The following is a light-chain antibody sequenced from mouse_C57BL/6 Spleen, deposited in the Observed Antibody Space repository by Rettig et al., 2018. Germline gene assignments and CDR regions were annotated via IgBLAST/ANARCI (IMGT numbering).Light chain of an antibody. CDR1: EDIYSY. CDR3: QHHYGSPFT. CDR2: NAI. Sequence: DIQMTQSPASLSASVGETVTITCRTSEDIYSYLAWYQQRQGKSPQLLVYNAITLADGVPSRFSGSGSGTQFFLKINSLQPEDFGSYYCQHHYGSPFTFGSG. J-gene: IGKJ4*01. V-gene: IGKV12-44*01.